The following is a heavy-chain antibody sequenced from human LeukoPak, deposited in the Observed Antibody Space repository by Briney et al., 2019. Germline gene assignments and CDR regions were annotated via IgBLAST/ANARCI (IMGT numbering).Heavy chain of an antibody. CDR3: ARAGSSWYGHWFDP. Sequence: PSETLSLTCTVSGGSISSYYWSWIGQPAGKGLEWIGRIYTSGSTNYNPSLKSRVTMSVDTSKNQFSPKLSSVTAADTAVYYCARAGSSWYGHWFDPWGQGTLVTVSS. CDR1: GGSISSYY. CDR2: IYTSGST. J-gene: IGHJ5*02. D-gene: IGHD6-13*01. V-gene: IGHV4-4*07.